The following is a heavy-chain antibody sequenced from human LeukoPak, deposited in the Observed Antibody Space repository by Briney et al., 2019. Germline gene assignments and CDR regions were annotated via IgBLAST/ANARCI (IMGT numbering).Heavy chain of an antibody. Sequence: VASVKVSCKASGYTFRQYSISWVRQAPGKGLEWMGWVSPSHTTRVYAQDFQGRVTMTADTNTNTVSMELRSLRSDDTAVYFCARDYILPLETDNGDGFAIWGQGTVVTVSS. CDR3: ARDYILPLETDNGDGFAI. V-gene: IGHV1-18*01. D-gene: IGHD3-3*02. CDR1: GYTFRQYS. CDR2: VSPSHTTR. J-gene: IGHJ3*02.